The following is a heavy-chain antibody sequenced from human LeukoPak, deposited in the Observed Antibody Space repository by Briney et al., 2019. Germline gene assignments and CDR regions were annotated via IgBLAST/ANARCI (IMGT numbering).Heavy chain of an antibody. V-gene: IGHV4-34*01. CDR2: INHSGST. CDR3: ARGFAARHLDY. Sequence: SETLSLTCAVYGGSFSGYYWSWIRQPPGKGLEWIGEINHSGSTNYNPSLKSRVTISVDTSKNQFPLKLSSVTAADTAVYYCARGFAARHLDYWGQGTLVTVSS. CDR1: GGSFSGYY. D-gene: IGHD6-6*01. J-gene: IGHJ4*02.